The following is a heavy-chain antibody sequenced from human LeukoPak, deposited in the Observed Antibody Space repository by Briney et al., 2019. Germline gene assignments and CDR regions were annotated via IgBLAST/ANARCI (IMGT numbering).Heavy chain of an antibody. V-gene: IGHV1-18*01. Sequence: ASVKVSCKASGYTFTSYGIGWVRQAPGQGLEWMGWISAYNGNTNYAQKLQGRVTMTTDTSTSTAYMELRSLRSDDTAVYYCARDLRRYDSSGYYYYWGQGTLVTVSS. CDR1: GYTFTSYG. D-gene: IGHD3-22*01. CDR3: ARDLRRYDSSGYYYY. CDR2: ISAYNGNT. J-gene: IGHJ4*02.